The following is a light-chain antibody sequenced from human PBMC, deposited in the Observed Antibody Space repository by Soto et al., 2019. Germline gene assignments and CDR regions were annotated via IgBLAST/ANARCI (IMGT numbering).Light chain of an antibody. V-gene: IGLV2-23*02. CDR3: CSRL. CDR2: EVA. CDR1: STDPATYDL. Sequence: QAVVTQPASVSGSPGQSITISCTGTSTDPATYDLVSWYQQHPGKAPQLIIYEVAKRPSGVSARFSGSQSGDTASLTISGLQAADEAYYYCCSRLFGGGTKLTVL. J-gene: IGLJ2*01.